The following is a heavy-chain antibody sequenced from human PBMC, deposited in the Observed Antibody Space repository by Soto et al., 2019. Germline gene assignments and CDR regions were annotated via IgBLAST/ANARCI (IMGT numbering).Heavy chain of an antibody. CDR1: GGSISSSSYY. D-gene: IGHD4-17*01. V-gene: IGHV4-39*01. CDR3: ARRADYGDLSYYFDY. CDR2: IYYSGST. Sequence: SETLSLTCTVSGGSISSSSYYWGWIRQPPGKGLEWIGSIYYSGSTYYNPSLKSRVTISVDTSKNQFSLKLSSVTAADTAVYYCARRADYGDLSYYFDYWGQGTLVTV. J-gene: IGHJ4*02.